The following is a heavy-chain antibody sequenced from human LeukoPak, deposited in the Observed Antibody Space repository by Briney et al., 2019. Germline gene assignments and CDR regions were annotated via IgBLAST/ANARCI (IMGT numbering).Heavy chain of an antibody. J-gene: IGHJ4*02. Sequence: SETLSLTCTVSGGSIYSSSDYWGWIRQPPGKGLEWIGYIYYSGSTNYNPSLKSRVTISVGTSKNQFSLKLSSVTAADTAVYYCARVSYYYDSSGYPFDYWGQGTLVTVSS. CDR1: GGSIYSSSDY. D-gene: IGHD3-22*01. CDR3: ARVSYYYDSSGYPFDY. CDR2: IYYSGST. V-gene: IGHV4-61*05.